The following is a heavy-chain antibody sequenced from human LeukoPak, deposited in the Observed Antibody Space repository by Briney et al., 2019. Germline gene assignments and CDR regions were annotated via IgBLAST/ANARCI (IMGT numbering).Heavy chain of an antibody. D-gene: IGHD6-19*01. CDR3: AREVGQYSSGWFSSEYYFDY. CDR1: GGSFSGYY. Sequence: SETPSLTCAVYGGSFSGYYWSWIRQPPGKGLEWIGEINHSGSTNYNPSLKSRVTMSVDTSKNQFSLKLSSVTAADTAVYYCAREVGQYSSGWFSSEYYFDYWGQGTLVTVSS. J-gene: IGHJ4*02. CDR2: INHSGST. V-gene: IGHV4-34*01.